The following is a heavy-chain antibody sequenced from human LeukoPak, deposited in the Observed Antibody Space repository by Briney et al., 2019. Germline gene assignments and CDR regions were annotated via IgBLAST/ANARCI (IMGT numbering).Heavy chain of an antibody. D-gene: IGHD3-10*01. Sequence: SETLSLTCTVSGGSISSYYWSWIRQPPGKGLEWIGYISASGSTNYNPSLKSRVAISVDTSKNHFSLKLSSVTAADTAVYYCARSYDAIVRGITFDYWGQGTQVTVSS. V-gene: IGHV4-4*09. CDR2: ISASGST. CDR1: GGSISSYY. CDR3: ARSYDAIVRGITFDY. J-gene: IGHJ4*02.